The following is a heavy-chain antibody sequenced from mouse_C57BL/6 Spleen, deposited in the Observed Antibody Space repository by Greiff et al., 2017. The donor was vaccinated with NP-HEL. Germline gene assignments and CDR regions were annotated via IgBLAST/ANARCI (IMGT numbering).Heavy chain of an antibody. Sequence: VQLVESGAELVRPGTSVKMSCKASGYTFTNYWIGWAKQRPGHGLEWIGDIYPGGGYTNYNEKFKGKATLTADKSSSTAYMQFSSLTSEDSAIYYCARKDDYSYAMDYWGQGTSVTVSS. CDR1: GYTFTNYW. J-gene: IGHJ4*01. D-gene: IGHD2-4*01. V-gene: IGHV1-63*01. CDR2: IYPGGGYT. CDR3: ARKDDYSYAMDY.